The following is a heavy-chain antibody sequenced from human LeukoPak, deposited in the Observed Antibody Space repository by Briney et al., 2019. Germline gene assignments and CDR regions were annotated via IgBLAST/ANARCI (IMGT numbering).Heavy chain of an antibody. D-gene: IGHD3-22*01. CDR2: IIPIFGTP. CDR1: GGTFSSYA. CDR3: ARSPTYYYDSSGYHDAFDI. V-gene: IGHV1-69*13. Sequence: SVKVSCKASGGTFSSYAISWVRQAPGQGLEWMGGIIPIFGTPNYAQKFQGRVTITADESTSTAYMELSSLRSEDTAVYYCARSPTYYYDSSGYHDAFDIWGQGTMVTVSS. J-gene: IGHJ3*02.